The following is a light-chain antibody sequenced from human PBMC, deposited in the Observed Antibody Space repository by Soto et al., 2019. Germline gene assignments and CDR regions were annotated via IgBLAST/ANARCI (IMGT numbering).Light chain of an antibody. J-gene: IGLJ3*02. CDR2: RNN. Sequence: QAVVTQPPSASGTPGQRVTISCSGSRSNIGSNYVYWYQQLPGTAPKLLIYRNNQRPSGVPDRFSGSKSGTSASLAISGLRSEDGADYYCAAWDDSLSGRVFGGGTKVTVL. V-gene: IGLV1-47*01. CDR1: RSNIGSNY. CDR3: AAWDDSLSGRV.